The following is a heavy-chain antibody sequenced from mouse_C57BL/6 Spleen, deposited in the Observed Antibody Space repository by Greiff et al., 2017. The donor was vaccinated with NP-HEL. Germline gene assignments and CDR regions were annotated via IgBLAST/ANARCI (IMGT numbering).Heavy chain of an antibody. V-gene: IGHV2-3*01. CDR1: GFSLTSYG. J-gene: IGHJ3*01. Sequence: VQVVESGPGLVAPSQSLSITCTVSGFSLTSYGVSWVRQPPGKGLEWLGVIWGDGSTNYHSALISRLSISTDNSKGQVFLTLNILQTDDKATYCCAKGDYGYDGSWFAYWGQGTLVTVSA. CDR3: AKGDYGYDGSWFAY. D-gene: IGHD2-2*01. CDR2: IWGDGST.